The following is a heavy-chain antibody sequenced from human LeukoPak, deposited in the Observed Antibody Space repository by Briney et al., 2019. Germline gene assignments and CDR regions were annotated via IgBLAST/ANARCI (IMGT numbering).Heavy chain of an antibody. CDR1: GFTFSSYW. J-gene: IGHJ6*03. D-gene: IGHD3-10*01. V-gene: IGHV3-74*01. Sequence: GGSLRLSCAASGFTFSSYWMHWVRQAPGKGLVWVSRTNTDGSSTSYADSVKGRFTISRDNAKNTLYLQINSLRAEDTAVYYCARDWESMVRGVNGWYYYYYMDVWGKGTTVTVSS. CDR2: TNTDGSST. CDR3: ARDWESMVRGVNGWYYYYYMDV.